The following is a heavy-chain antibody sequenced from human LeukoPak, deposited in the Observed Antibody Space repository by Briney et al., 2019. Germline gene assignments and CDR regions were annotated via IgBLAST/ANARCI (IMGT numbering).Heavy chain of an antibody. Sequence: GASVKVSCKASGYTFTTYDINWVRQATGQGLEWMGWMNPNSGNTGYAQKFQGRVTMTRNTSISTAYMELSSLRSEDTAVYYCARAPNHDILTGYYIDYWGQGTLVTVPS. CDR2: MNPNSGNT. J-gene: IGHJ4*02. CDR3: ARAPNHDILTGYYIDY. D-gene: IGHD3-9*01. V-gene: IGHV1-8*01. CDR1: GYTFTTYD.